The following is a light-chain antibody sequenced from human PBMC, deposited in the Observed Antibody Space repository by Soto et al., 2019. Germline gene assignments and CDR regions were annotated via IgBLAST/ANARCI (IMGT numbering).Light chain of an antibody. CDR2: AAS. CDR1: QSVSSSY. V-gene: IGKV3-20*01. Sequence: EIVLTQFPATLSLSPGERATLSCRASQSVSSSYLAWYQQKPGQAPRLLIYAASSRATGIPDRFSGSGSGTDFTLTISRLESEDCAVYYCQQYDSSPRTFGQGTKVDIK. J-gene: IGKJ1*01. CDR3: QQYDSSPRT.